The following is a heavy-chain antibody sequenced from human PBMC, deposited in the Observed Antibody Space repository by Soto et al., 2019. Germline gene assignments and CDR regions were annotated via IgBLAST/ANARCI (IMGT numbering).Heavy chain of an antibody. Sequence: PSETLSLTCTVSVGSISSYYWSWIRQPPGKGLEWIGYIYYSGSTNYNPSLKSRVTISVDTSKNQFSLKLSSVTAADTAVYYCARGSYGEPFDYWGQGTLVTVSS. V-gene: IGHV4-59*01. CDR1: VGSISSYY. D-gene: IGHD4-17*01. CDR2: IYYSGST. CDR3: ARGSYGEPFDY. J-gene: IGHJ4*02.